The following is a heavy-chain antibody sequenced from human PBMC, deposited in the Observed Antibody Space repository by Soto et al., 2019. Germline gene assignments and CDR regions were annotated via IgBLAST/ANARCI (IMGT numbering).Heavy chain of an antibody. V-gene: IGHV3-15*07. J-gene: IGHJ4*02. CDR2: IKSKKDGETT. CDR1: GFTFNAAW. D-gene: IGHD3-22*01. Sequence: EVQLVESGGGLVKPGGSLRLSCAASGFTFNAAWPNWVRQSPGKGLGWVGSIKSKKDGETTDYAAPVKGRFTVSRDDSKNTLYLQMSSLKPEDTAVYYCTTDGAQYDSDGDYYEGRNWGQGTLVTVSS. CDR3: TTDGAQYDSDGDYYEGRN.